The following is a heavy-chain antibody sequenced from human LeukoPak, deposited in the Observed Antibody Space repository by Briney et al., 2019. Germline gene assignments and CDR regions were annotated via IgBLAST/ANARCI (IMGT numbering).Heavy chain of an antibody. D-gene: IGHD3-10*01. CDR1: GGSISSSSYY. CDR2: IYYSGST. V-gene: IGHV4-39*02. J-gene: IGHJ6*03. CDR3: ARERLLWFGELSTSGHYYYYMDV. Sequence: PSETLSLTCTVSGGSISSSSYYWGWIRQPPGKGLEWIGSIYYSGSTYYNPSLKSRVTISVDTSKNQFSLKLSSVTAADTAAYYCARERLLWFGELSTSGHYYYYMDVWGKGTTVTVSS.